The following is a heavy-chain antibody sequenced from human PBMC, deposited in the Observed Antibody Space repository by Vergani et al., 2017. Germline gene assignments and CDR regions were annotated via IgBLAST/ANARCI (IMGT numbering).Heavy chain of an antibody. CDR1: GYVFTSYD. V-gene: IGHV1-8*01. CDR3: AKGLGITLTAVWGGLDS. D-gene: IGHD3-16*01. CDR2: MNPNTGNT. J-gene: IGHJ4*02. Sequence: QVQLVQSGAEVKKTGASVKVSCKASGYVFTSYDINWVRQATGQGLEWLGWMNPNTGNTGYAQRFQGRVVMTRDTSISTAYLEVNSLRTEDTATYFCAKGLGITLTAVWGGLDSWGPGTVVLVSS.